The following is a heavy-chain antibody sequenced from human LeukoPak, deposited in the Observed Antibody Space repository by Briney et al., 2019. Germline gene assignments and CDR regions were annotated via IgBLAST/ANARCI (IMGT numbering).Heavy chain of an antibody. CDR2: ISSSSSYI. CDR1: GFTFSSYS. Sequence: PGGSLRLSCAASGFTFSSYSMNWVRQAPGKGLEWVSSISSSSSYIYYADSVKGRFTISRDNSKNTLYLQMNSLRAEDTAVYYCANVAVQLHLDYWGQGTLVAVSS. CDR3: ANVAVQLHLDY. D-gene: IGHD5-18*01. J-gene: IGHJ4*02. V-gene: IGHV3-21*01.